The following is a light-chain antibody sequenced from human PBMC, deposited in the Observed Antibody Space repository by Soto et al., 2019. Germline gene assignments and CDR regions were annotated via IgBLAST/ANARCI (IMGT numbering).Light chain of an antibody. Sequence: QSVLTQPPSVSGPPGQRVTISCTGSSSNIGAGYDVHWYQQLPGTAPKLLIYCNSNRPSGVPDRFSGSKSGTSASLAITGLQAEDEADYYCQSYDSSLSVVVFGGGTKVTVL. CDR2: CNS. CDR3: QSYDSSLSVVV. CDR1: SSNIGAGYD. J-gene: IGLJ2*01. V-gene: IGLV1-40*01.